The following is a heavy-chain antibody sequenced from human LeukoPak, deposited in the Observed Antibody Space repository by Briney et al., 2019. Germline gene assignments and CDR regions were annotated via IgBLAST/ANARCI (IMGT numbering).Heavy chain of an antibody. D-gene: IGHD1-26*01. CDR1: GFTFTSSA. V-gene: IGHV1-58*02. Sequence: SVKVSCKASGFTFTSSAMQWVRQARGQRLEWIGWIVVGSGNTNYAQKFQERVTITRDMSTSTAYMELRSLRSDDTAVYYCARDAWELYKAFDIWGQGTMVTVSS. J-gene: IGHJ3*02. CDR3: ARDAWELYKAFDI. CDR2: IVVGSGNT.